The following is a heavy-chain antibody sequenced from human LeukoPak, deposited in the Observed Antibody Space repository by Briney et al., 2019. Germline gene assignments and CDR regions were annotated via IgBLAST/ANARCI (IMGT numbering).Heavy chain of an antibody. J-gene: IGHJ4*02. CDR2: IFYRGRA. Sequence: PSETLPHTRTVSGGSISSTIYYWGWTRQPPGKGVEWFGTIFYRGRASYNPSLKSRVTIAVVTSNNQSALGLSCVAGVDAAVYYCAIWGTGGFWGQGTMVTVSS. CDR3: AIWGTGGF. V-gene: IGHV4-39*01. D-gene: IGHD3-16*01. CDR1: GGSISSTIYY.